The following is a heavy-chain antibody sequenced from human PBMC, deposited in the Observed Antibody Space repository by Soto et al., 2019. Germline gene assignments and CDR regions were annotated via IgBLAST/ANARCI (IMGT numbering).Heavy chain of an antibody. Sequence: SQTLSLTCAISGDSVSSNSAAWDWIRQSPSRGLEWLGRTYYRSKWYNDYAVSVKSRITINPDTSKNQFSLQLNSVTPEDTAVYYCARDKSSYSSSSTGVDYYYYGMDVWGQGTTVTVSS. V-gene: IGHV6-1*01. D-gene: IGHD6-6*01. CDR3: ARDKSSYSSSSTGVDYYYYGMDV. CDR1: GDSVSSNSAA. CDR2: TYYRSKWYN. J-gene: IGHJ6*02.